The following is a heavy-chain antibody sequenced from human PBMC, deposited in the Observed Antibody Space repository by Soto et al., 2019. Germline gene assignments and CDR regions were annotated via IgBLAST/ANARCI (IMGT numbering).Heavy chain of an antibody. CDR3: ASPLNYYDSSGYPIPPDAFDI. CDR1: GGTFSSYA. V-gene: IGHV1-69*13. CDR2: IIPIFGTA. Sequence: ASVKVSCKASGGTFSSYAISWVRQAPGQGLEWMGGIIPIFGTANYAQKFQGRVTITADESTSTAYMELSSLRSEDTAVYYCASPLNYYDSSGYPIPPDAFDIWGQGTMVTVSS. D-gene: IGHD3-22*01. J-gene: IGHJ3*02.